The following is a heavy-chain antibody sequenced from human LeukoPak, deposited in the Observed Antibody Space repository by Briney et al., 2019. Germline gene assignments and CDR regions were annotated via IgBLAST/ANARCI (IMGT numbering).Heavy chain of an antibody. D-gene: IGHD3-22*01. Sequence: GGSLRLSCAASGFTFSSYAMSWVRQAPGKGLEWVSAISGSGGSTYYADSVKGRFTISRDNSKNTLYLQMNSRRAEDTAVYYCAKESTGSYYYDSSGYPNPYYFDYWGQGTLVTVSS. J-gene: IGHJ4*02. V-gene: IGHV3-23*01. CDR1: GFTFSSYA. CDR3: AKESTGSYYYDSSGYPNPYYFDY. CDR2: ISGSGGST.